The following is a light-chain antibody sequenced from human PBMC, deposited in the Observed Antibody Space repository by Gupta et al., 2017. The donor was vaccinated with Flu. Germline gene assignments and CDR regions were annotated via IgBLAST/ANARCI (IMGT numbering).Light chain of an antibody. V-gene: IGKV1-39*01. CDR1: QTISTY. CDR3: QQSCGIPRS. CDR2: AAS. J-gene: IGKJ2*03. Sequence: DIQMTQSPSSLSAYVGDRVTITCRASQTISTYLSWYQQKPGKAPKLLIYAASSLQSGVPSRFSGSGSGTDFTLTINTLQPEDLAIYFCQQSCGIPRSFGQGTKLEI.